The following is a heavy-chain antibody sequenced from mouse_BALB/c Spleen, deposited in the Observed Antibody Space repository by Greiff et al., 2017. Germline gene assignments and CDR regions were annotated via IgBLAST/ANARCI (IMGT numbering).Heavy chain of an antibody. CDR2: SRNKANDYTT. V-gene: IGHV7-1*02. Sequence: DVMLVESGGGLVQPGGSLRLSCAPSGFTFSDFYMEWVRQPPGKRLEWIAASRNKANDYTTEYSASVKGRFIVSRDTSQSILYLQMNALRAEDTAIYYCARDALYDGGLDVWGAGTTVTVSS. D-gene: IGHD2-3*01. J-gene: IGHJ1*01. CDR1: GFTFSDFY. CDR3: ARDALYDGGLDV.